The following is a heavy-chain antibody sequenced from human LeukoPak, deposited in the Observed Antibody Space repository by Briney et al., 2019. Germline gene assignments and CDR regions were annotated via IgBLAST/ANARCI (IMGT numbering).Heavy chain of an antibody. CDR3: WCSSIYGMDV. CDR1: GGSISSFY. V-gene: IGHV4-4*07. J-gene: IGHJ6*02. CDR2: IYTSGST. Sequence: SETLSLTCTVSGGSISSFYWSWIRQPAGKGLEWIGRIYTSGSTNYNPSLKSRVTMSVDTSKNQFSLKLSSVTAADTAVYYCWCSSIYGMDVWGQGTTVTVSS. D-gene: IGHD2-2*01.